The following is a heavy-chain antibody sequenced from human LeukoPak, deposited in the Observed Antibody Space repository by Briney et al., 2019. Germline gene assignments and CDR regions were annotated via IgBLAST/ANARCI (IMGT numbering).Heavy chain of an antibody. D-gene: IGHD3-10*01. CDR2: IKQDGSEK. J-gene: IGHJ4*02. Sequence: GGSLRLSCAASGFTFSSYWMSWVRQAPGKGLEWVANIKQDGSEKYYVDSVKGRFTISRDNAKNSLYLQMNSLRAEDTAVYYCAKDEGRYYYGSGSYVCGVDYWGQGTLVTVSS. V-gene: IGHV3-7*03. CDR1: GFTFSSYW. CDR3: AKDEGRYYYGSGSYVCGVDY.